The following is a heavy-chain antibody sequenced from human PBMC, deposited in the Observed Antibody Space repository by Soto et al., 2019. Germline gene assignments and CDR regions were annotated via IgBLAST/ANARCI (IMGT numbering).Heavy chain of an antibody. D-gene: IGHD6-13*01. V-gene: IGHV4-31*03. J-gene: IGHJ4*02. CDR1: GGSISSGGYY. Sequence: SETLSLTCTVSGGSISSGGYYWSWIRQHPGKGLEWIGYIYYSGSTCYNPSLKSRVTISVDTSKNQFSLKLSSVTAADTAVYYCGTGWQQLAIDYWGQGTLVTVSS. CDR2: IYYSGST. CDR3: GTGWQQLAIDY.